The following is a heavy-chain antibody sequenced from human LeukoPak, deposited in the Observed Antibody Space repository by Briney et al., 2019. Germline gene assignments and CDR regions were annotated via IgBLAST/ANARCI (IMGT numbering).Heavy chain of an antibody. V-gene: IGHV3-21*01. J-gene: IGHJ4*02. D-gene: IGHD6-13*01. CDR3: AIYTSSWYY. CDR1: GFTFSSYS. Sequence: GSLRLSCAASGFTFSSYSMNWVRQAPGKGLEWVSSISSDSSYIYYADSVKGRFTISRDNAKNSLFLQMDSLRADDTALYYCAIYTSSWYYRGQGALVTVSS. CDR2: ISSDSSYI.